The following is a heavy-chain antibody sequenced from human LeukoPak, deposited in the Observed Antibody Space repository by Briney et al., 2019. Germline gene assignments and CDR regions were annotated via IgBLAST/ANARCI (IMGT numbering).Heavy chain of an antibody. Sequence: GGSMRLSCAASGFIFTDYWMHWVRQGPGKELVWVARISGDGRGTTYADSVKGRFTISRDNAKSTAFLQMKSLRAEDTGIYYGAKFYVPKNPNPAGCEAHWGQGTLLTVP. J-gene: IGHJ4*02. CDR3: AKFYVPKNPNPAGCEAH. CDR2: ISGDGRGT. V-gene: IGHV3-74*01. CDR1: GFIFTDYW. D-gene: IGHD2-15*01.